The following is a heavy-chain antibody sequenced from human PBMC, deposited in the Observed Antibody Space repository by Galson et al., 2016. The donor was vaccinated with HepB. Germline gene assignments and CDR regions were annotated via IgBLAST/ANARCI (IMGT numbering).Heavy chain of an antibody. CDR3: AKLWAPGLITGSTFFDS. D-gene: IGHD1-7*01. Sequence: LRLSCAASGFTFSYSGMSWVRQAAGKGLEWVSGISGGPDGHTYYADSVKGRFTTSKDNSKNTLYPQMTSLRAEDTAVYYCAKLWAPGLITGSTFFDSWGQGTLVTVSS. V-gene: IGHV3-23*01. J-gene: IGHJ4*02. CDR2: ISGGPDGHT. CDR1: GFTFSYSG.